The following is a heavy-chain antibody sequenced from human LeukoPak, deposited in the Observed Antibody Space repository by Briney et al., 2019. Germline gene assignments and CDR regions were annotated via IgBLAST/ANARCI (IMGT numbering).Heavy chain of an antibody. D-gene: IGHD6-13*01. J-gene: IGHJ4*02. CDR2: INPDTGGT. Sequence: ASVKVSCKASGYTFTGYYMHWVRQAPGQGLEYMGWINPDTGGTNYAQKFQGRVTMTRDTSISTAYMELSRLRSDDTAVYYCAMIIAAVYWGQGTLVTVSS. CDR1: GYTFTGYY. CDR3: AMIIAAVY. V-gene: IGHV1-2*02.